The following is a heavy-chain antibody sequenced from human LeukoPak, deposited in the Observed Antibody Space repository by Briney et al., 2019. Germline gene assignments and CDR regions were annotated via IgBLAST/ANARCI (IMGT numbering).Heavy chain of an antibody. CDR2: ISSDRSNR. Sequence: GRSLRLSCAASGFSFSRYDMHWVRQAPGRELECVAVISSDRSNRYYAVSVRGRFTISRDNAKNTVSLQVNSLRGEDTAVYYCARSNNAYFDYWGQGTLVTVSS. D-gene: IGHD4-11*01. CDR1: GFSFSRYD. J-gene: IGHJ4*02. V-gene: IGHV3-30*01. CDR3: ARSNNAYFDY.